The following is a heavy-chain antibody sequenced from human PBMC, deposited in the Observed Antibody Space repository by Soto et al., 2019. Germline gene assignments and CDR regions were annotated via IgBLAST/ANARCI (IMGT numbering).Heavy chain of an antibody. J-gene: IGHJ6*03. Sequence: QVPLVQSGAEVNKPGASVKVSCKASGYTFTSYDINWVRQATGQGLEWMGWMNPNSGNTGYAQKFQGRVTMTRNTSISTAYMELSSLRSEDTAVYYCARGVGSSTRHYYYYYMDVWGKGTTVTVSS. CDR2: MNPNSGNT. V-gene: IGHV1-8*01. CDR3: ARGVGSSTRHYYYYYMDV. CDR1: GYTFTSYD. D-gene: IGHD2-2*01.